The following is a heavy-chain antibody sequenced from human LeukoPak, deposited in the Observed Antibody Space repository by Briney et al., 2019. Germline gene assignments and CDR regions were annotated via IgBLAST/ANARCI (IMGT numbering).Heavy chain of an antibody. V-gene: IGHV4-59*08. Sequence: PSETLSLTCTVSGDSIRSYYWSWIRQPPGKGLEWIGYIYSSGTTKYDPSLKSRVTISVDMSNNQFSLELSSVTAADTAVYYCGRLYDYSNPGVHFAMDDWGQGTTVTVSS. D-gene: IGHD4-11*01. CDR3: GRLYDYSNPGVHFAMDD. J-gene: IGHJ6*02. CDR2: IYSSGTT. CDR1: GDSIRSYY.